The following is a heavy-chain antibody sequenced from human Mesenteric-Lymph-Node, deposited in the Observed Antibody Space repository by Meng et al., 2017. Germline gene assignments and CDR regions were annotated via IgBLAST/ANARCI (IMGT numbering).Heavy chain of an antibody. Sequence: GGSLRLSCAASGFTFRTYEMNWVRQAPGKGLEWISYITSSGTTIHYADSVRGRFTISRDNAKNSLYLQMNSLRAEDTALYYCAKDKVVVATGCLDYWGQGTLVTVSS. CDR3: AKDKVVVATGCLDY. D-gene: IGHD2-15*01. CDR2: ITSSGTTI. CDR1: GFTFRTYE. V-gene: IGHV3-48*03. J-gene: IGHJ4*02.